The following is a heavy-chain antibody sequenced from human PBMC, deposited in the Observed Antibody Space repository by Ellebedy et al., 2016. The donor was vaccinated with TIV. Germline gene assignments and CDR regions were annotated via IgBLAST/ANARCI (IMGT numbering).Heavy chain of an antibody. J-gene: IGHJ5*02. CDR2: INPDGSEK. Sequence: GGSLRLXCVVSGLTFSSSWMPWVRQAPGKGLVWVANINPDGSEKYCVGSVEGRFSISRDNAKNSLYLQMTSLRAEDTALYYCARDLNWGTTWGQGTLVTVSS. D-gene: IGHD3-16*01. CDR3: ARDLNWGTT. V-gene: IGHV3-7*01. CDR1: GLTFSSSW.